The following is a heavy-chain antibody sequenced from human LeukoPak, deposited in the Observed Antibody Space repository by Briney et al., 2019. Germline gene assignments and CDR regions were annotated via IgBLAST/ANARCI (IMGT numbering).Heavy chain of an antibody. J-gene: IGHJ4*02. CDR2: IYYSGRT. CDR1: GGSISSSSYY. CDR3: ARGAYYDILIGYCGPFDY. V-gene: IGHV4-39*07. Sequence: SETLSLTCTVSGGSISSSSYYWGWIRQPPGKGLEWIGNIYYSGRTYCNPSLKSRVTISVGTSKNQFSLKLSSVTAADTAVYYCARGAYYDILIGYCGPFDYWGQGTLVTVSS. D-gene: IGHD3-9*01.